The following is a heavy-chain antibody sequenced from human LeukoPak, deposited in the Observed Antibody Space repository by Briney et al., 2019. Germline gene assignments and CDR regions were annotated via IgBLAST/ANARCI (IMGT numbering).Heavy chain of an antibody. CDR3: ARDAAGTLYFDY. CDR2: IYHSGST. Sequence: SETLSLTCAVSGYSNRSGYYWGWIRQPPGKGLEWIGSIYHSGSTYYNPSLKSRVTISVDTSKNHFSLKLSSVPATDPAVYYCARDAAGTLYFDYWGQGTLVTVSS. CDR1: GYSNRSGYY. D-gene: IGHD6-19*01. J-gene: IGHJ4*02. V-gene: IGHV4-38-2*02.